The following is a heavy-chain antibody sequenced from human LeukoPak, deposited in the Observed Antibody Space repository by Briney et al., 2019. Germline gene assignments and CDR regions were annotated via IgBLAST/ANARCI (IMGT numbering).Heavy chain of an antibody. D-gene: IGHD4-17*01. CDR2: IWYDGSNK. CDR3: ARDYGDYASHFDY. Sequence: PGGSQRLSCAASGFTFSSYGMHWVRQAPGKGLEWVAVIWYDGSNKYYADSVKGRFTISRDNSKNTLYLQMNSLRAEDTAVYYCARDYGDYASHFDYWGQGTLVTVSS. CDR1: GFTFSSYG. J-gene: IGHJ4*02. V-gene: IGHV3-33*01.